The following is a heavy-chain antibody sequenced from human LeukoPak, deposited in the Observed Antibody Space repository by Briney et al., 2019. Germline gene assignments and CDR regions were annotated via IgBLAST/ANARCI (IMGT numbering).Heavy chain of an antibody. Sequence: GGSLRLSCAASGFTFSSYEMNWVRRAPGKGLEWVSYISTSGSTIYHADSVKGRFTISRDNAMNSLFLQMNSLRAEDTAVYYCARRGYYDSSGYLFDYWGQGTLVTVSS. CDR3: ARRGYYDSSGYLFDY. J-gene: IGHJ4*02. D-gene: IGHD3-22*01. V-gene: IGHV3-48*03. CDR1: GFTFSSYE. CDR2: ISTSGSTI.